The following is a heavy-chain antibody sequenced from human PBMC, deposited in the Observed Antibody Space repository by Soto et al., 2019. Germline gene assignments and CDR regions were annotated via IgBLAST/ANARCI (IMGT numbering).Heavy chain of an antibody. D-gene: IGHD1-26*01. CDR1: GFSFSHYC. V-gene: IGHV3-7*04. J-gene: IGHJ6*03. CDR3: ARVPSTRAMWSCGVGGKYYYYYRDV. CDR2: IKQDGSEK. Sequence: EVQLVESGGGLVQPGGSLRLSCAASGFSFSHYCMSGVRQAPGKGLEWVANIKQDGSEKYDVDSVEGRFTISTDKDKNLMFRDIDRLREEDTAVYYFARVPSTRAMWSCGVGGKYYYYYRDVWGKGTTVTVSS.